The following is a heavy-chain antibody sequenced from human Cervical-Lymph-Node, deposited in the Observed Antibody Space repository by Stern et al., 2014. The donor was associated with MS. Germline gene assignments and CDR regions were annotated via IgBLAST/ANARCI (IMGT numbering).Heavy chain of an antibody. CDR3: AHSSPRVYGVDY. CDR1: GFSLSTGGVG. Sequence: ESGPTLVKPTQTLTLKCIFSGFSLSTGGVGVGWIRQPPGKALEWLGFIYWDDDKRYSPSLKRRLTITKDTSKNQVVLTMTNMDPVDTATYYCAHSSPRVYGVDYWGQGTLVTVSS. D-gene: IGHD4/OR15-4a*01. CDR2: IYWDDDK. V-gene: IGHV2-5*02. J-gene: IGHJ4*02.